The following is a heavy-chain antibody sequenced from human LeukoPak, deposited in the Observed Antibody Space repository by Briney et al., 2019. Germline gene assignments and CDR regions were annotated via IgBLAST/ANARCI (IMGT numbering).Heavy chain of an antibody. CDR1: GGSISGYY. V-gene: IGHV4-59*08. CDR3: ARGPEDYFDY. J-gene: IGHJ4*02. CDR2: IYNNVNT. Sequence: SETLSLTCTVSGGSISGYYWTWIRQPPGKGLEWIGYIYNNVNTNYNPSLKSRVTILVDTSKNQISLKLSSVTAADTAVYYCARGPEDYFDYWGQGTLVTVSS.